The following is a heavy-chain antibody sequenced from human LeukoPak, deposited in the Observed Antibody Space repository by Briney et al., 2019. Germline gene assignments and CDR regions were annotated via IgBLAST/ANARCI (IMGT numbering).Heavy chain of an antibody. Sequence: SETLSLTCTVSGGSISSSSYYWGWIRQPPGKGLEWIGSIYYSGSTYYNPSLKSRVTISVDTSKNQFSLKLSSVTAADTAVYYCARQGYYDSWSGQHDYWGQGTLVTVSS. D-gene: IGHD3-3*01. V-gene: IGHV4-39*01. CDR3: ARQGYYDSWSGQHDY. J-gene: IGHJ4*02. CDR2: IYYSGST. CDR1: GGSISSSSYY.